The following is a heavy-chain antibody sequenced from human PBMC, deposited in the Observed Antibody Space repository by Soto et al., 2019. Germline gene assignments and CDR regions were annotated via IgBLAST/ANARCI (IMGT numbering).Heavy chain of an antibody. CDR3: AKPLGVLWFGENGGLI. V-gene: IGHV3-23*01. CDR2: ISGSGGST. CDR1: GFTFSSYA. D-gene: IGHD3-10*01. Sequence: GGSLRLSCAASGFTFSSYAMSWVRQAPGKGLEWVSAISGSGGSTYYADSVKGRFTISRDNSKNTLYLQMNSLRAEDTAVYYCAKPLGVLWFGENGGLIWGQGTMVTVSS. J-gene: IGHJ3*02.